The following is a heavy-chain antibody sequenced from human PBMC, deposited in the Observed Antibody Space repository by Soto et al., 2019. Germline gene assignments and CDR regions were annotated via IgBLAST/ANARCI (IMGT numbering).Heavy chain of an antibody. Sequence: ASVKVSCKASGYSFTTYGITWVRQAPGQGLEWMGWISAYDGSTNYAQKVQGRVSMTTDSSTSTAYMELRSLRSDDTAVYYCARDPATAYSSSSFDYWGQGTLVTVSS. D-gene: IGHD6-6*01. V-gene: IGHV1-18*04. CDR2: ISAYDGST. J-gene: IGHJ4*02. CDR3: ARDPATAYSSSSFDY. CDR1: GYSFTTYG.